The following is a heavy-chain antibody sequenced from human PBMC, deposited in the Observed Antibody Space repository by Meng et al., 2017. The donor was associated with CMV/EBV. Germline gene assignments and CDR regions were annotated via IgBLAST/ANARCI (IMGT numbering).Heavy chain of an antibody. CDR3: AREEGLRYYDSSGYFGRFDY. D-gene: IGHD3-22*01. V-gene: IGHV4-59*01. CDR2: IYYSGST. J-gene: IGHJ4*02. CDR1: GGSISSYY. Sequence: SETLSLTCTVSGGSISSYYWSWIRQPPGKGLEWIGYIYYSGSTNYNPSLKSRVTISVDTSKNQFSLKLSSVTAADTAVYYCAREEGLRYYDSSGYFGRFDYWGQGTLVTVSS.